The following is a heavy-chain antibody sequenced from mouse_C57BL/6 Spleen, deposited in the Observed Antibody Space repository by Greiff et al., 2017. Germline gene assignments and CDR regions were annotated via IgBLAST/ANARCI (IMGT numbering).Heavy chain of an antibody. CDR1: GFSFNTYA. V-gene: IGHV10-1*01. J-gene: IGHJ4*01. Sequence: EVKLVESGGGLVQPKGSLKLSCAASGFSFNTYAMNWVRQAPGKGLEWVARIRSKSNNYATYYADSVKDRFTISRDDSESMLYLQMNNLKTEDTAMYYCVRSPDYYGSSSAMDYWGQGTSVTVSS. CDR2: IRSKSNNYAT. CDR3: VRSPDYYGSSSAMDY. D-gene: IGHD1-1*01.